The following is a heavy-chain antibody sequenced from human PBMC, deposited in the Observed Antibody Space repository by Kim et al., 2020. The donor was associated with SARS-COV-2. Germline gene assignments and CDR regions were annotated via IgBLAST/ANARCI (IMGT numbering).Heavy chain of an antibody. CDR3: TSGAVGAITDY. Sequence: TEYAASVKGRFTISRDDSKSIAYLQMNSLKTEDTAVYYCTSGAVGAITDYWGQGTLVTVSS. CDR2: T. V-gene: IGHV3-49*02. J-gene: IGHJ4*02. D-gene: IGHD1-26*01.